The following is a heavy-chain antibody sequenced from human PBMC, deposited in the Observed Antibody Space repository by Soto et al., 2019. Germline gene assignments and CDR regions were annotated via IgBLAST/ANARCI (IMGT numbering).Heavy chain of an antibody. D-gene: IGHD3-9*01. J-gene: IGHJ4*02. CDR3: ARAFDILTRYYFDY. CDR2: IYYSGYT. Sequence: SETLSLTCTVSGGSISSSSYYWGWIRQPPGKGLEWIGSIYYSGYTYYNPSLKSRVTISVDTSKNQFSLKLGSVTAADTAVYYCARAFDILTRYYFDYWGQGTLVTVS. V-gene: IGHV4-39*07. CDR1: GGSISSSSYY.